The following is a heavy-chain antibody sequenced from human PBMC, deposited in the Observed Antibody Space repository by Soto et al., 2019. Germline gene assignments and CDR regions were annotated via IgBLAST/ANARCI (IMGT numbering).Heavy chain of an antibody. Sequence: QVQLVQSGAEVKKPGSSVKVSCKASGGTFSSYAISWVRQAPGQXXEWMGGIIPIFGTANYAQKFQGRVTITADESTXTXYMELXSLRSXDTXXXXXXTSGTNFRAYFQHWGQGTLVTVSS. CDR3: XTSGTNFRAYFQH. D-gene: IGHD1-26*01. V-gene: IGHV1-69*01. J-gene: IGHJ1*01. CDR2: IIPIFGTA. CDR1: GGTFSSYA.